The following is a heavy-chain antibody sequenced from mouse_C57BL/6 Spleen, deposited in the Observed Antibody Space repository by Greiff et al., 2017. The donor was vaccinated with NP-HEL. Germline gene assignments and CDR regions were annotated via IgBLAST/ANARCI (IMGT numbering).Heavy chain of an antibody. Sequence: EVQLQQSGAELVRPGASVKLSCTASGFNIKDYYMHWVKQRPEQGLEWIGRIDPEDGDTEYAPKFQGKATMTADTSSNTAYLQLSSLTSEDTAVYYCTLGGFPYYFDYWGQGTTLTVSS. CDR3: TLGGFPYYFDY. J-gene: IGHJ2*01. CDR2: IDPEDGDT. CDR1: GFNIKDYY. V-gene: IGHV14-1*01. D-gene: IGHD3-1*01.